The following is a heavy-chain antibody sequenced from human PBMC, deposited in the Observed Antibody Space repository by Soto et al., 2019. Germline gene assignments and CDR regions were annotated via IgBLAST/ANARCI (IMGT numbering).Heavy chain of an antibody. J-gene: IGHJ4*02. CDR2: IYASGSP. V-gene: IGHV4-59*02. CDR1: GGSVSVYY. CDR3: ARGVGSSPPQY. D-gene: IGHD1-26*01. Sequence: PSETLSLTCTISGGSVSVYYWSWIRQSTGQGLEWIGYIYASGSPYYNPSLRSRVTISADTSKNQISLKLTSPTAADTAVYYCARGVGSSPPQYWGRGTLVTVPS.